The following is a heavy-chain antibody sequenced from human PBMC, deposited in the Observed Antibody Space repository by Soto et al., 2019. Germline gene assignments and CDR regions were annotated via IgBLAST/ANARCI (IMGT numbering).Heavy chain of an antibody. V-gene: IGHV1-8*01. Sequence: ASVKVSCKASGYTFTSYDINWVRQATGQGLEWMGWMNPNSGNTGYAQKFQGRVTMTRNTSISTAYMELSSLRSEYTAVYYCARYYDFWSGSENWFDPWGQGTLVTVSS. CDR2: MNPNSGNT. J-gene: IGHJ5*02. CDR3: ARYYDFWSGSENWFDP. D-gene: IGHD3-3*01. CDR1: GYTFTSYD.